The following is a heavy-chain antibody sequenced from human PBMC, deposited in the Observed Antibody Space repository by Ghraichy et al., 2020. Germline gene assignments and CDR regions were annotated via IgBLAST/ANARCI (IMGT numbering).Heavy chain of an antibody. CDR3: ARESHEYSAYPAALNY. CDR2: ISTSSSYI. V-gene: IGHV3-21*01. J-gene: IGHJ4*02. D-gene: IGHD5-12*01. Sequence: GGSLRLSCAASGFTFSSHNMNWVRQAPGKGLEWVSSISTSSSYIYYADSLKGRFTISRDNAKNSLYLQMDSLRAEDTAVYYCARESHEYSAYPAALNYWGQGTLVTVSS. CDR1: GFTFSSHN.